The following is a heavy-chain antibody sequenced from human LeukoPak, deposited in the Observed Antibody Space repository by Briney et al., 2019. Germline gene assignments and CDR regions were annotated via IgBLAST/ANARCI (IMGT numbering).Heavy chain of an antibody. Sequence: SETLSPTCTVSGGSISSYYWSWIRQPAGKGLEWIGRIYTSGSTNYNPSLKSRVTMSVDTSKNQFSLKLRSVTAADTAVYYCARIVVPAATVLGCWFDPWGQGTLVTVSS. D-gene: IGHD2-2*01. V-gene: IGHV4-4*07. CDR1: GGSISSYY. CDR2: IYTSGST. J-gene: IGHJ5*02. CDR3: ARIVVPAATVLGCWFDP.